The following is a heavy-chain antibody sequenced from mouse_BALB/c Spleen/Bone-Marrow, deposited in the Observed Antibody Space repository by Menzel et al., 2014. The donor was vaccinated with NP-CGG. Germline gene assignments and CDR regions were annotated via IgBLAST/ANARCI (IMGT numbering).Heavy chain of an antibody. CDR3: ARRGYGSWYFDV. J-gene: IGHJ1*01. V-gene: IGHV4-1*02. Sequence: EVKLVESGGGLVQPGGSLKLSCAASGFDFGRYWMSWVRQAPGKGLEWIGEINPDSSTINYTPSLKDKFIISRDNAKNTLYLQMSKVRSEDTALYYCARRGYGSWYFDVWGAGTTVTVSS. CDR2: INPDSSTI. CDR1: GFDFGRYW. D-gene: IGHD2-2*01.